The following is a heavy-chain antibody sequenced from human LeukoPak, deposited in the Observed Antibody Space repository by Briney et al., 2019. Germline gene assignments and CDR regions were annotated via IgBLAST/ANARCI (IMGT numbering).Heavy chain of an antibody. D-gene: IGHD6-6*01. J-gene: IGHJ5*02. Sequence: PGGSLRLSCAASGFTFSSYSMNWVRQAPGKGLEWVSSIRSSSSYIYYADSVKGRFTISRDNAKNSLYLQMNSLRAEDTAVYYCARASGAARENKPNWFDPWGQGTLVTVSS. CDR1: GFTFSSYS. CDR2: IRSSSSYI. CDR3: ARASGAARENKPNWFDP. V-gene: IGHV3-21*01.